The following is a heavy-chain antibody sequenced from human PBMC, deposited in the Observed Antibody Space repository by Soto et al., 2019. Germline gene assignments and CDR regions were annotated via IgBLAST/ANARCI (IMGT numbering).Heavy chain of an antibody. J-gene: IGHJ6*02. CDR3: GREGQRLAQEDYYQFNGMDV. CDR1: GCNFTRFG. D-gene: IGHD3-9*01. CDR2: MGAHSGQT. V-gene: IGHV1-18*01. Sequence: ASVKVSCKASGCNFTRFGFSWVRQAPGQGLEWLGWMGAHSGQTRHAPKFQGRLTMTTDASMSTAYIDLRSLRSDDTALYYCGREGQRLAQEDYYQFNGMDVWGQGTTVTVSS.